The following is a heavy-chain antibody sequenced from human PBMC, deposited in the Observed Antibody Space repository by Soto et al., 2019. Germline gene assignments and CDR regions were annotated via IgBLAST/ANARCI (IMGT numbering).Heavy chain of an antibody. Sequence: EVQLVESGGGLVQPGGSLRLSCAASGFTFSSYWMHWVRQAPGKGLVWVSRINSDGSSTSYADSVKGRFTISRDNAKNTLYLQMNSLRDEETAVYYCESLGYCSGGSGYRGYYDYMDVWGKGTTVTVSS. J-gene: IGHJ6*03. CDR3: ESLGYCSGGSGYRGYYDYMDV. CDR1: GFTFSSYW. CDR2: INSDGSST. D-gene: IGHD2-15*01. V-gene: IGHV3-74*01.